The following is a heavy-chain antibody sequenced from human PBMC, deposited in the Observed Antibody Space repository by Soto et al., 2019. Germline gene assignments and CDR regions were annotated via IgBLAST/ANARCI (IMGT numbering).Heavy chain of an antibody. J-gene: IGHJ3*02. CDR2: IYYSGST. D-gene: IGHD3-3*02. CDR3: ARSGPPHLIDI. V-gene: IGHV4-31*03. Sequence: SETLSLTCTVSGGSISSGGYYWSWIRQHPGKGLEWIGYIYYSGSTYYNPSLKSRVTISVDTSKNQFSLKLSSVTAADTAVYYCARSGPPHLIDIWGQGTMVTVSS. CDR1: GGSISSGGYY.